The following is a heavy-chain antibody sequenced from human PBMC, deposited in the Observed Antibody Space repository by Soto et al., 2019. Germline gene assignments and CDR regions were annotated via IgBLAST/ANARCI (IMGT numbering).Heavy chain of an antibody. V-gene: IGHV3-7*01. CDR2: VNEDGTEK. Sequence: EVQMVESGGGLVQPGGSLRLSCAASGFSFSTYWMYWVRQAPGKGLEWVSNVNEDGTEKNYVDSVKGRFTISRDNAKNSLYLQINCLGAEDTGVYYCRHKWVGGQGTLVTVSS. CDR3: RHKWV. CDR1: GFSFSTYW. J-gene: IGHJ4*02. D-gene: IGHD6-19*01.